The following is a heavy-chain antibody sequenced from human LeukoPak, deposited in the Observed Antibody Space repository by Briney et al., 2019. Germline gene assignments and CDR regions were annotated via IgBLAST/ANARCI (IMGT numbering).Heavy chain of an antibody. CDR1: GFTFSNYG. Sequence: GGSLRLSCAASGFTFSNYGMHWVRQAPGKGLEWVAIIWYDGGNEYYADSVKGRFTISRDTSKNTLYLQMNSLRAEDTAVYYCARDRGTYYGDYWGQGTLVTVSS. J-gene: IGHJ4*02. CDR2: IWYDGGNE. CDR3: ARDRGTYYGDY. V-gene: IGHV3-33*01. D-gene: IGHD1-26*01.